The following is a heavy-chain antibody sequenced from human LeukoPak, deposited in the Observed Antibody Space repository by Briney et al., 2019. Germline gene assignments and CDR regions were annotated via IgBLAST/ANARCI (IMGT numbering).Heavy chain of an antibody. CDR2: INSDGSST. J-gene: IGHJ4*02. V-gene: IGHV3-74*01. CDR1: GFTFSSYW. CDR3: ARGPNFSGWLDY. D-gene: IGHD6-19*01. Sequence: GGSLRLSCAASGFTFSSYWMHWVRQAPGKGLVWVSRINSDGSSTSYADSVKGRSTISRDNAKNTLYLQMNSLRAEDTAVYYCARGPNFSGWLDYWGQGTLVTVSS.